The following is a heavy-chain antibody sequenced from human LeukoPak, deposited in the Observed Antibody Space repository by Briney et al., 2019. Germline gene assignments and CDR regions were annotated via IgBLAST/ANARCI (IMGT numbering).Heavy chain of an antibody. V-gene: IGHV3-23*01. CDR3: AKGGWGVPTARGLDY. CDR2: ISSGSSGGVT. Sequence: GGSLRLSCAASGFTFSSYAMSWVRQPPGKGLEWVSGISSGSSGGVTYYADSVKGRFTISRDNSKNTLYLQMDSLRAEDSAVFYCAKGGWGVPTARGLDYWGQGTLVTVS. J-gene: IGHJ4*02. D-gene: IGHD2-2*01. CDR1: GFTFSSYA.